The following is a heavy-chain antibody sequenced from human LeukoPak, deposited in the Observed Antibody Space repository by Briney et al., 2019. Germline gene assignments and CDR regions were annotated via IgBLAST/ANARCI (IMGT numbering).Heavy chain of an antibody. D-gene: IGHD1-26*01. Sequence: SETLSLTCIVSGGSISSGDFHWSWVRQPPGKGLEWIGYIYYTGRTYYNPSLKSRVTISVDTSRNQFSLKLNSVTATDTAVYYCARGSGSLDYWGQGTLVTVSS. CDR2: IYYTGRT. V-gene: IGHV4-30-4*01. J-gene: IGHJ4*02. CDR1: GGSISSGDFH. CDR3: ARGSGSLDY.